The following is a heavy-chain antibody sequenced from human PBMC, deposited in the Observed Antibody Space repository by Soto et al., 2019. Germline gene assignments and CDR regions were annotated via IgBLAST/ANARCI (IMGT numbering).Heavy chain of an antibody. J-gene: IGHJ6*02. CDR2: FDPEDGET. CDR1: GGTFSSYA. CDR3: ATGVRTTPDEYYYYGMDV. D-gene: IGHD4-17*01. V-gene: IGHV1-24*01. Sequence: ASVKVSCKASGGTFSSYAISWVRQAPGKGLEWMGGFDPEDGETIYAQKFQGRVTMTEDTSTDTAYMELSSLRSEDTAVYYCATGVRTTPDEYYYYGMDVWGQGTTVTVSS.